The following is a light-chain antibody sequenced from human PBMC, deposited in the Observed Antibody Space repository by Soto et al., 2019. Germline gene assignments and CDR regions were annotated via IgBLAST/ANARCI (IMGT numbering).Light chain of an antibody. Sequence: ILMPQSTSSLSASVGDRVTITCRASQSIYNYLNWYQQKPGKAPQFLIFAASSLQSGVPSRFSGSESGTDFTLTISSLQPEDFATYYCLQSYSTPRTFGQGTKVDIK. CDR1: QSIYNY. CDR2: AAS. CDR3: LQSYSTPRT. J-gene: IGKJ1*01. V-gene: IGKV1-39*01.